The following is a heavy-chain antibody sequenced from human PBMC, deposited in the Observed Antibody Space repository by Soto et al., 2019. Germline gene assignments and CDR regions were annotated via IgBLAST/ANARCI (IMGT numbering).Heavy chain of an antibody. CDR2: MYYSGST. CDR1: GGSISSSYSY. CDR3: ARQHSSSSSPHQYYFDY. Sequence: SETLSLTCTVSGGSISSSYSYWGWIRQPPGKGLEWIGSMYYSGSTYYSPSLKNRVTLSVATSKNQFSLKLSSVTAADTAVYFCARQHSSSSSPHQYYFDYWGQGTLVTVSS. V-gene: IGHV4-39*01. D-gene: IGHD6-6*01. J-gene: IGHJ4*02.